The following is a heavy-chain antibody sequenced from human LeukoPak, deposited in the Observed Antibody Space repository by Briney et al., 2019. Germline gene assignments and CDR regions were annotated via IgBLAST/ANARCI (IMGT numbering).Heavy chain of an antibody. J-gene: IGHJ4*02. CDR3: AKDPPCSGGTCYGYFES. Sequence: PRGSLRLSCAASGFTFSSYAMSWVRQAPGKGLEWVSAISGSGGSTYYADSVKGRFTISRDNSINTLYLQMNNLRDEDTAVYYCAKDPPCSGGTCYGYFESWGQGTLVTVSS. CDR2: ISGSGGST. V-gene: IGHV3-23*01. CDR1: GFTFSSYA. D-gene: IGHD2-15*01.